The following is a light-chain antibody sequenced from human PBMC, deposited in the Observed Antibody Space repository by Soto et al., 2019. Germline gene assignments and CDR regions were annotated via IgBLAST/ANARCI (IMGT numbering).Light chain of an antibody. CDR2: GVS. J-gene: IGKJ3*01. CDR3: QQRSNYYRVT. Sequence: EVVLTQSPATLSLSPGEIATLSCRTSQSVSRYLAWYQQKPGQAPRLLIYGVSNRATGIPARFSGSGSGTDFTLTISSLEPEDFAVYYCQQRSNYYRVTFGPGTKVDIK. V-gene: IGKV3-11*01. CDR1: QSVSRY.